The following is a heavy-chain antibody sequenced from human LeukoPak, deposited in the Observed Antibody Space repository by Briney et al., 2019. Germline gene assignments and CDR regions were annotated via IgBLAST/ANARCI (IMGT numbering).Heavy chain of an antibody. CDR3: ANVAKGRFFFYYMDV. D-gene: IGHD2-15*01. J-gene: IGHJ6*03. CDR1: GYSRNRFG. Sequence: ALVRVSCKLSGYSRNRFGVTWVRQAPGQGLEWIGWISSDNGIPRYADKFQGRVTLTTDTSKTTGYMELRSLRSDDSAVYFCANVAKGRFFFYYMDVWGKGTTVTVSS. V-gene: IGHV1-18*01. CDR2: ISSDNGIP.